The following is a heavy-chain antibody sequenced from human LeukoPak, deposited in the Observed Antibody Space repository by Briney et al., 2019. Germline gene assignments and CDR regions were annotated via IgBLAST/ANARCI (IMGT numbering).Heavy chain of an antibody. D-gene: IGHD3-10*01. CDR2: IYTSGST. J-gene: IGHJ4*02. CDR3: AREPNNRRYYYGSGSYSAGYFDY. CDR1: GGSISSYY. V-gene: IGHV4-4*07. Sequence: SETLSLTCTVSGGSISSYYWSWIRQPAGKGLEWIGRIYTSGSTNYNPSLKSRVTISVDTSKNQFSLKLSSVTAADTAVYYCAREPNNRRYYYGSGSYSAGYFDYWGQGTLVTVSS.